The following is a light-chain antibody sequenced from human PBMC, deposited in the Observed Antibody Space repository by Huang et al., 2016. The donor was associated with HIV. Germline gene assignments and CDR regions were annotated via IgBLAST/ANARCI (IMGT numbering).Light chain of an antibody. Sequence: EIVMTPSPATLSLSPGERATLSCRASQSVGSNLALYQQKPGQAPRLVIYGASNRATGTPARFSGSESGTEFTLTISSLQSEDFAVYSCQQYNNWPPTWTFGQGTKVEIK. V-gene: IGKV3-15*01. J-gene: IGKJ1*01. CDR2: GAS. CDR1: QSVGSN. CDR3: QQYNNWPPTWT.